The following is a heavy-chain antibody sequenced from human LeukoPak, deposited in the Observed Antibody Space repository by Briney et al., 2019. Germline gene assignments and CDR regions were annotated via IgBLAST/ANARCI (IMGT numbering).Heavy chain of an antibody. CDR1: GYSFTAFY. Sequence: ASVKVSCKASGYSFTAFYIHWVRQAPGQGLEWMGWIHPRSGETNYAYKFRGRVTMTRDTSISTAYMDLGSLGSDDTAVYYCARDVSAGGTNWFDPWGQGTLVTVSS. CDR2: IHPRSGET. J-gene: IGHJ5*02. D-gene: IGHD3-16*01. V-gene: IGHV1-2*02. CDR3: ARDVSAGGTNWFDP.